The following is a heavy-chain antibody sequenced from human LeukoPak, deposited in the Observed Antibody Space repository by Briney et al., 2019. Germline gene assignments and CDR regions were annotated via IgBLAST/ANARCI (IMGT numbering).Heavy chain of an antibody. CDR3: ARTPPLWFGATHDAFDI. CDR1: GYTFTSYD. CDR2: MNPNSGNT. J-gene: IGHJ3*02. V-gene: IGHV1-8*02. Sequence: ASVKVSCKASGYTFTSYDINWVRQATGQGLEWMGWMNPNSGNTGYAQKFQGRVTMTRNTSISTAYMELSSLRSEDTAVYYCARTPPLWFGATHDAFDIWGQGTMVTVSS. D-gene: IGHD3-10*01.